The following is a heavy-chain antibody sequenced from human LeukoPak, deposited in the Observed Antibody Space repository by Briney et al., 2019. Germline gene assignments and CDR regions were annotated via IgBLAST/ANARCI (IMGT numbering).Heavy chain of an antibody. CDR2: ISYDGSNK. CDR1: GFTFSSYA. J-gene: IGHJ4*02. CDR3: AKDSPYYYDSSGYQHGGGDY. Sequence: GGSLRLSCAASGFTFSSYAMHWVRQAPGKGLEWVAVISYDGSNKYYADSVKGRFTISRDNSKNTLYLQMNSLRAEDTAVYYCAKDSPYYYDSSGYQHGGGDYWGQGTLVTVSS. V-gene: IGHV3-30-3*01. D-gene: IGHD3-22*01.